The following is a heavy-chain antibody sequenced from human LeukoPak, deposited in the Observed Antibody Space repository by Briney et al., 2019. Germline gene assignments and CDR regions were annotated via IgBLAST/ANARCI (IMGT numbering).Heavy chain of an antibody. CDR3: ARGAGDPSHYYYYYMDV. CDR1: GYTFTSYD. Sequence: ASVKVSCKASGYTFTSYDINWVRQATGQGLEWMGWMNPNSGNTGYAQKFQGRVTITRNTSISTAYMELSSLRSEDTAVYYCARGAGDPSHYYYYYMDVWGKGTTVTVSS. D-gene: IGHD4-17*01. V-gene: IGHV1-8*03. CDR2: MNPNSGNT. J-gene: IGHJ6*03.